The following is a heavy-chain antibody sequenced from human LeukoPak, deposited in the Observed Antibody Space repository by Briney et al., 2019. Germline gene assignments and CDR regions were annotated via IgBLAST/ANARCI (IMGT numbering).Heavy chain of an antibody. CDR2: IWYDGRKT. V-gene: IGHV3-33*01. Sequence: PGGSLRLSCAASGFKFSDYGMYWVRQAPGKGLEWVALIWYDGRKTHYGDSVKGRFTVARDNSNNTLHLQMNTLRAEDTAVYYCARGGGYYDSSGCPLLDYWGQGTLVTVSS. CDR1: GFKFSDYG. J-gene: IGHJ4*02. D-gene: IGHD3-22*01. CDR3: ARGGGYYDSSGCPLLDY.